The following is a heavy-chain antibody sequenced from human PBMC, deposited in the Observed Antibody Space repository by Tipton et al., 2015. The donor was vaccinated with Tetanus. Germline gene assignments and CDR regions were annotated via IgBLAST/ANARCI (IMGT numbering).Heavy chain of an antibody. J-gene: IGHJ4*02. CDR1: YGSVRSGSYY. CDR3: ARIYDFWSGYYSDH. D-gene: IGHD3-3*01. CDR2: VYNSGGT. V-gene: IGHV4-39*01. Sequence: TLSLTCTVSYGSVRSGSYYWSWLRQPPGKGLEWIGSVYNSGGTYYNPSLKSRVTISVDTSKNQFSLKLSSVTAADTAVYYCARIYDFWSGYYSDHWGQGTLVTVSS.